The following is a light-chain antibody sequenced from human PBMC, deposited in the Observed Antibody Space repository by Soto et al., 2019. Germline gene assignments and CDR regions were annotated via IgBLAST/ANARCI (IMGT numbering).Light chain of an antibody. Sequence: EIVLTQSPGTLSLSPGQRATLSCRAGQSISSNSLAWYQQKPGQAPRLLIYGASNRAIGISDRFSGSRSGTDCTLTISRLEPEDFAVYYCHQYGDSPFTFGPGTKVEI. CDR3: HQYGDSPFT. J-gene: IGKJ3*01. V-gene: IGKV3-20*01. CDR1: QSISSNS. CDR2: GAS.